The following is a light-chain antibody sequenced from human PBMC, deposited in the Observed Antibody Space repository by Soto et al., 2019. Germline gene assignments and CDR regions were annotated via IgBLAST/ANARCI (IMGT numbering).Light chain of an antibody. J-gene: IGKJ1*01. CDR2: DAS. Sequence: EIVLTQSPATLPLSPGERATLSCRASQSVSSYLAWYQQKPGQAPRLLIYDASNRATGIPARFSGSGSGTDFTRTISSLEPEDLAVYYCQQRSNWPPTFGQGTKGEIK. CDR1: QSVSSY. V-gene: IGKV3-11*01. CDR3: QQRSNWPPT.